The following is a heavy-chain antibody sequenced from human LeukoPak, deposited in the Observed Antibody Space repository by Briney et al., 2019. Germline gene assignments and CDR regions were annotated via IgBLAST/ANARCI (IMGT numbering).Heavy chain of an antibody. V-gene: IGHV4-59*12. D-gene: IGHD6-13*01. Sequence: SETLSLTCIVSGGSISSYYWSWIRRPPGKGLEWIGYIYYSGSTSYNPSLKSRVTISVDTSKNQFSLKLSSVTAADTAVYYCARGIAPYWGQGTLVTVSS. CDR2: IYYSGST. CDR3: ARGIAPY. CDR1: GGSISSYY. J-gene: IGHJ4*02.